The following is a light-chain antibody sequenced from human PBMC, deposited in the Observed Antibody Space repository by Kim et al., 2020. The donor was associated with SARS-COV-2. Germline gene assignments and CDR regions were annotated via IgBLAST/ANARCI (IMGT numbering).Light chain of an antibody. J-gene: IGKJ2*01. CDR3: HQYNSYSHT. V-gene: IGKV1-5*01. CDR1: QSITMW. Sequence: SAYVGDRVTMTCRASQSITMWLAWYQQKPGKAPKLLIYDASSLKRGVPSRFSGSGSGTEFTLTLSSLQPDDFATYYCHQYNSYSHTFGQGTKLEI. CDR2: DAS.